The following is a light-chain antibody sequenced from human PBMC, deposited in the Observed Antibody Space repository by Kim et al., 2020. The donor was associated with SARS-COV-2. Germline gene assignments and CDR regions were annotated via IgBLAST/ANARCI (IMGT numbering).Light chain of an antibody. V-gene: IGKV3-15*01. CDR3: QQYNDWPPLT. CDR1: QSVSNN. J-gene: IGKJ4*01. CDR2: AAS. Sequence: SPGDRATPSCRASQSVSNNLAWYQQKPGQAPRLLIYAASTRATGVPARFSGSGSGTEFTLTISSLQSEDIAIYHCQQYNDWPPLTFGGGTKVDIK.